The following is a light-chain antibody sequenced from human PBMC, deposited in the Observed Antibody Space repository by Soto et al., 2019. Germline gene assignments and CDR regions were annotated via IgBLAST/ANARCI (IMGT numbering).Light chain of an antibody. J-gene: IGKJ1*01. CDR1: QTISNY. CDR3: QQYNSYSAA. V-gene: IGKV1-39*01. CDR2: AAS. Sequence: DIQRTQSPSSLYASVGDRVTITCRASQTISNYLNWYQQKPGKAPNLLIYAASSLQSGVPSRFSGSGSGTDFTLTISSLQPDDFATYYCQQYNSYSAAFGQGTKVDI.